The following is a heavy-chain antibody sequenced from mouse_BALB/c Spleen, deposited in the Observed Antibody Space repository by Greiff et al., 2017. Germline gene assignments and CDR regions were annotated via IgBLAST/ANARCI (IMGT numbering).Heavy chain of an antibody. CDR1: GFTFSSYG. D-gene: IGHD4-1*02. J-gene: IGHJ2*01. Sequence: EVKLMESGGGLVQPGGSLKLSCAASGFTFSSYGMSWVRQTPDKRLELVATINSNGGSTYYPDSVKGRFTISRDNAKNTLYLQMSSLKSEDTAMYYCARDPNWGYFDYWGQGTTLTVSS. CDR2: INSNGGST. V-gene: IGHV5-6-3*01. CDR3: ARDPNWGYFDY.